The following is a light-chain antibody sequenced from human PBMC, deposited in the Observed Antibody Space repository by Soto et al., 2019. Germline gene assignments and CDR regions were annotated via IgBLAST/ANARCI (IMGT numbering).Light chain of an antibody. CDR1: SSNIGRNY. J-gene: IGLJ6*01. CDR3: AAWEDNLSGYV. V-gene: IGLV1-47*02. Sequence: QAVVTQPPSASGTPGQSVTISCSGSSSNIGRNYVYWYQQLPGTAPKLLIYSSNQRPSGVPDRFSGSKSGTSASLAISGLQSEDEADYFCAAWEDNLSGYVFGTGTQLTVL. CDR2: SSN.